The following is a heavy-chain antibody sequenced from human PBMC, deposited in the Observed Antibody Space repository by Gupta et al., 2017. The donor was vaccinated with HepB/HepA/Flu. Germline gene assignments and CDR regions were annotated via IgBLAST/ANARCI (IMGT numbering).Heavy chain of an antibody. Sequence: QVQLQQGGAGLLKPSETMFLTCAVHGGSFSGYYWSWIRQHPGKGLEWSGEINHSGSTNYNPPRKSRVTISVDTSKNQFSLKLSSMTTAATAVYYCASRVVGAGTSGWYDPQGQGTLVTVCS. D-gene: IGHD2-15*01. V-gene: IGHV4-34*01. J-gene: IGHJ5*02. CDR3: ASRVVGAGTSGWYDP. CDR2: INHSGST. CDR1: GGSFSGYY.